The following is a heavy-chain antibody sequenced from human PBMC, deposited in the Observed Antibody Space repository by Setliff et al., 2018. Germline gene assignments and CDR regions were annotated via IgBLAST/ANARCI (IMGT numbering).Heavy chain of an antibody. Sequence: SETLSLTCTVSGGSISSYYWSWIRQPAGKGLEWIGHIYIGGSANYNPSLKSRVTMSIDTSKNQFSLKLNSVTAADTAVYYCARGEGCNDGICLYQFDFWGQGTLVTV. V-gene: IGHV4-4*07. D-gene: IGHD2-2*01. CDR1: GGSISSYY. CDR2: IYIGGSA. CDR3: ARGEGCNDGICLYQFDF. J-gene: IGHJ4*02.